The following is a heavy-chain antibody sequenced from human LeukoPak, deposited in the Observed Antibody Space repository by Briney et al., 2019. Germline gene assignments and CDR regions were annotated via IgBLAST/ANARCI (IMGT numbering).Heavy chain of an antibody. V-gene: IGHV1-2*02. CDR2: INPNTGGT. CDR3: ARAPMIVVVFPPRLDF. J-gene: IGHJ4*02. CDR1: GYTFTGYY. D-gene: IGHD3-22*01. Sequence: ASVKVSCKTSGYTFTGYYMHWVRQAPGEGLEWMGWINPNTGGTNYAQKFQGRVTMTSDTSISTAYMELSSLRSDDTAMYYCARAPMIVVVFPPRLDFWGQGTLVTVSS.